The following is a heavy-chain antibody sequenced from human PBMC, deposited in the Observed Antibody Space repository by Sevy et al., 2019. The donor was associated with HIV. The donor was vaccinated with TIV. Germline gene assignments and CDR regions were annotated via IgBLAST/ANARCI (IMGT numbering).Heavy chain of an antibody. CDR2: ISSSGSSI. D-gene: IGHD2-8*01. Sequence: GESLKISCTASGFTFSSYDMNWVRQAPGKGLEWVSKISSSGSSIYYADSVKGRFTISRDNAKNSLNRQMNSLRAEDTAVYYCTRNGGAFDNGFDPWGQGTLVTVSS. J-gene: IGHJ5*02. CDR1: GFTFSSYD. CDR3: TRNGGAFDNGFDP. V-gene: IGHV3-48*03.